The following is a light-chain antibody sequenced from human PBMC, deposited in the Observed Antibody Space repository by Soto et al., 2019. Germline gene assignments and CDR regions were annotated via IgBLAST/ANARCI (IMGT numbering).Light chain of an antibody. J-gene: IGLJ1*01. V-gene: IGLV1-40*01. CDR2: NNL. Sequence: QSVLTQPPSVSGAPGQRVTISCTGSSSNFGAGYEVHWYKQLPGAAPTLVIFNNLNRPSGVPERFSGSKSGTSASLVISGLQAEDEAYYYCQSFDSRLRFYVFGAGTKLTVL. CDR3: QSFDSRLRFYV. CDR1: SSNFGAGYE.